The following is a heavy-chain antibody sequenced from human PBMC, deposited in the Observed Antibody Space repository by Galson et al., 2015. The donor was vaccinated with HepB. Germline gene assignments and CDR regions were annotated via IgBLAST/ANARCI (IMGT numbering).Heavy chain of an antibody. V-gene: IGHV3-30*04. CDR3: ARGPDYGDYAPYDY. CDR2: ISYDGSNK. D-gene: IGHD4-17*01. Sequence: RLSCAASEFTLRSNAMHWVRQAPGKGLEWVAVISYDGSNKYYADSVKGRFTISRDNSKSTLYLEMNSLRPEDTAVYYCARGPDYGDYAPYDYWGQGTLVTVSS. J-gene: IGHJ4*02. CDR1: EFTLRSNA.